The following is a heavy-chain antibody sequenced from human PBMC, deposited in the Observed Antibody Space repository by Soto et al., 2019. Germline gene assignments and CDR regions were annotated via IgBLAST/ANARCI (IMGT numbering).Heavy chain of an antibody. Sequence: SETLSLTCTVSGGSISSGGYYWSWIRQHPGKGLEWIGYIYYSGSTYYNPSLKSRVTISVDTSKNQFSLKLSSVTAADTAVYYCARGNGYSYGYEHHYYRLDVWGQGTTVTVSS. J-gene: IGHJ6*02. CDR3: ARGNGYSYGYEHHYYRLDV. CDR2: IYYSGST. CDR1: GGSISSGGYY. V-gene: IGHV4-31*03. D-gene: IGHD5-18*01.